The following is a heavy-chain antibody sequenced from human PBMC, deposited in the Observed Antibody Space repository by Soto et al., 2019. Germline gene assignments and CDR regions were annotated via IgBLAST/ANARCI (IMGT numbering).Heavy chain of an antibody. Sequence: EGRLVESGGRLVRPGGSLRLSCAVSGFTFNDYWMSWVRQAPGKGLEWVANIKKDGSETSCGDSVKGRFTISRANARNLLYLQMTSRRVEDTAVYYCARDIGIDYGMDVWGQGTTVTVSS. V-gene: IGHV3-7*01. J-gene: IGHJ6*02. CDR3: ARDIGIDYGMDV. CDR2: IKKDGSET. D-gene: IGHD3-16*02. CDR1: GFTFNDYW.